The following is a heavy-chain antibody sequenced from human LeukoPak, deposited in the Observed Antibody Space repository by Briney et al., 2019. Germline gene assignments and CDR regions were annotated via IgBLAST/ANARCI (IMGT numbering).Heavy chain of an antibody. Sequence: GASVKVSCKASGGTFSSYAISWVRQAPGQGLEWMGRIIPILGIANYAQKFQGRVTITADKSTSTAYMELGSLRSEDTAVYYCARDPLPERRFLEWTRFDPWGQGTLVTVSS. V-gene: IGHV1-69*04. J-gene: IGHJ5*02. CDR3: ARDPLPERRFLEWTRFDP. D-gene: IGHD3-3*01. CDR2: IIPILGIA. CDR1: GGTFSSYA.